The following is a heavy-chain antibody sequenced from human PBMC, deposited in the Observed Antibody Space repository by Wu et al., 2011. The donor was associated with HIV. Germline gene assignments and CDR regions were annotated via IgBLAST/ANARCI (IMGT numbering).Heavy chain of an antibody. CDR3: AVGLVVNDAFEI. CDR1: GGTFNTYA. V-gene: IGHV1-69*14. J-gene: IGHJ3*02. Sequence: QVHLVQSGAEVKKPGSSVKVSCKASGGTFNTYAIGWVRQAPGQGLEWMGGIIPIFDKPNYGQNFQGRITITADRATNTAYVELSRLRSEDTALYYCAVGLVVNDAFEIWGQGTAVTLSS. D-gene: IGHD3-22*01. CDR2: IIPIFDKP.